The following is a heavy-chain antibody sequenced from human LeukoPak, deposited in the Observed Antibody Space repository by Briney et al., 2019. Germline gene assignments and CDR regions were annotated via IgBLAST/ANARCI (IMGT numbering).Heavy chain of an antibody. Sequence: GESLKISCKGSGYSFTSYWIGWVRQMPGKGLEWMGIIYPSDSDTRYNPSFQGQVTISADRSISTTSLQWRSLKASDTATYYRARLSPGVGATAEYWGQGTLVTVSS. D-gene: IGHD1-26*01. V-gene: IGHV5-51*01. CDR1: GYSFTSYW. CDR3: ARLSPGVGATAEY. J-gene: IGHJ4*02. CDR2: IYPSDSDT.